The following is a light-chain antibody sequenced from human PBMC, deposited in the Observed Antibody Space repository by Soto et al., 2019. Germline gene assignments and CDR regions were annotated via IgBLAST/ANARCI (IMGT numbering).Light chain of an antibody. CDR3: SSYAGSTNLI. J-gene: IGLJ2*01. V-gene: IGLV2-8*01. Sequence: QSALTQPPSASGSPGQSVTISCTGTSSDIGSFIYVSWYQQHPGKAPKLMLYEVTKRPSGVPDRFSGSKSGNTASLTVSGLQAEDEADYYCSSYAGSTNLIFGGGTKVTVL. CDR2: EVT. CDR1: SSDIGSFIY.